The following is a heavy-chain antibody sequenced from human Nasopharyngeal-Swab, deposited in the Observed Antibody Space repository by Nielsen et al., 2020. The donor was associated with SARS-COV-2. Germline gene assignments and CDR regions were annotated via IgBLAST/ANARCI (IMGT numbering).Heavy chain of an antibody. V-gene: IGHV3-48*03. J-gene: IGHJ6*02. D-gene: IGHD6-6*01. Sequence: GGSLRLSCAASGFTFSSYEMNWVRHAPGKGLEWVSYISSSGSTIYYADSLKGRFTISRDNAKNSLYLQMNSLRAEDTAVYYCARLSIAARPYYYYGMDVWGQGTTVTVSS. CDR1: GFTFSSYE. CDR2: ISSSGSTI. CDR3: ARLSIAARPYYYYGMDV.